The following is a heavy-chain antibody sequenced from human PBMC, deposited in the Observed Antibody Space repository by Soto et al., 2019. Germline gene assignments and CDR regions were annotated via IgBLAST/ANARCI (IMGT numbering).Heavy chain of an antibody. D-gene: IGHD3-3*01. CDR3: ARAYYDFWSGYYFSHAFDI. Sequence: ASGMESGKIFASNFTTYEIKYVRVATSQRPDWMGWMNPNSGNTGYAQKFQGRVTMTRNTSISTAYMELSSLRSEDTAVYYCARAYYDFWSGYYFSHAFDIWGQGTMVTVSS. CDR1: ASNFTTYE. J-gene: IGHJ3*02. V-gene: IGHV1-8*01. CDR2: MNPNSGNT.